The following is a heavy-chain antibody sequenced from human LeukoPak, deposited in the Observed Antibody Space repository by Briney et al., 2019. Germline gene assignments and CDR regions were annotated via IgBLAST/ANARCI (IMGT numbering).Heavy chain of an antibody. J-gene: IGHJ6*03. V-gene: IGHV4-4*07. CDR1: GGSINGYY. CDR3: AREVSGSDGYYYYMDV. CDR2: IYTSGTT. Sequence: SETLSLTYTVSGGSINGYYWSWIRQPAGKGLEWIGRIYTSGTTNYNPSLKSRVTMSVDTSKNQFSLKLRSVTAADTAVYYCAREVSGSDGYYYYMDVWSTGTTVTVSS. D-gene: IGHD5-12*01.